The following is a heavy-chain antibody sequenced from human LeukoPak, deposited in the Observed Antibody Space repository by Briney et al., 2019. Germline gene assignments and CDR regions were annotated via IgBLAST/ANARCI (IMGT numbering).Heavy chain of an antibody. D-gene: IGHD3-16*01. CDR1: GYTFTGYY. J-gene: IGHJ6*02. Sequence: ASVKVSCKASGYTFTGYYMHWVRQAPGQGLEWMGWINPNSGGTNYAQKFQGRVTMTRDTSISTAYMELSRLRSDDTAVYYCARDPRRAWGGAYGMDVWGQGTTVTVSS. CDR2: INPNSGGT. V-gene: IGHV1-2*02. CDR3: ARDPRRAWGGAYGMDV.